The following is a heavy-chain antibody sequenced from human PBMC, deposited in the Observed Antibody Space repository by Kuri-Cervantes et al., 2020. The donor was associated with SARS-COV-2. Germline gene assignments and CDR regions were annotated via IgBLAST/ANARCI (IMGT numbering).Heavy chain of an antibody. V-gene: IGHV3-49*03. J-gene: IGHJ4*02. D-gene: IGHD6-13*01. CDR2: ITSKAYGGTT. Sequence: GGSLRLSCTASGFTFGDYAMSWFRQAPGKGLEWVGFITSKAYGGTTEYAASVKGRFTISRDDSKSIAYLQMNSLKTEDTAVYYCARDSSITPRDFDYWGQGTLVTVSS. CDR1: GFTFGDYA. CDR3: ARDSSITPRDFDY.